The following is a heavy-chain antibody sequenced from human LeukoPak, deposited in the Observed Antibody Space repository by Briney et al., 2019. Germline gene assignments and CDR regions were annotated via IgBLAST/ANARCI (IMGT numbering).Heavy chain of an antibody. D-gene: IGHD3-22*01. CDR2: ISGSGGST. CDR3: AKGYDSSGYYSVAWFDP. J-gene: IGHJ5*02. V-gene: IGHV3-23*01. CDR1: EFTFRTYG. Sequence: GGSLRLSCAASEFTFRTYGFHWVRQAPGKGLEWVSAISGSGGSTYYADSVKGRFTISRDNSKNTLYLQMNSLRAEDTAVYYCAKGYDSSGYYSVAWFDPWGQGTLVTVSS.